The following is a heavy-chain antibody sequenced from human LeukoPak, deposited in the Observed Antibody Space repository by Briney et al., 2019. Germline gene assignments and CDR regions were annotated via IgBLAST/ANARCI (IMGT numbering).Heavy chain of an antibody. CDR3: ARGGYTDGASQRRGAVFDY. CDR1: GYTFTGYY. Sequence: GASVKVSCKASGYTFTGYYMHWVRQAPGQGLEWMGWINPNSGATNYAQNFQGRVTMTRDTSISTAYMELTSLTSDDTAVYYCARGGYTDGASQRRGAVFDYWGQGTLVTVSS. D-gene: IGHD5-18*01. CDR2: INPNSGAT. J-gene: IGHJ4*02. V-gene: IGHV1-2*02.